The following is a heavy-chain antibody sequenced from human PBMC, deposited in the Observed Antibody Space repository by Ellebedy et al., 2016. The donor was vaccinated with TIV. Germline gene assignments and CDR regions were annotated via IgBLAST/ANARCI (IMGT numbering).Heavy chain of an antibody. Sequence: AASVKVSCKASGYTFTSYGINWVRQAPGPGLEWMGWISAYNGNTNYAQKLQGRVTMTTDTSTSTAYMELRSLRSDDTAVYYCARDRRRIVRFLEWFGDRYYGMDVWGQGTTVTVSS. CDR1: GYTFTSYG. D-gene: IGHD3-3*01. CDR3: ARDRRRIVRFLEWFGDRYYGMDV. CDR2: ISAYNGNT. V-gene: IGHV1-18*01. J-gene: IGHJ6*02.